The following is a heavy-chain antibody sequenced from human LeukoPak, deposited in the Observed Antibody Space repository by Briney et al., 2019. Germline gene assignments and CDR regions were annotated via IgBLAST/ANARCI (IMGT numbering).Heavy chain of an antibody. Sequence: ASVKVSCKASGYTFTGYYMHWVRQAPGQGLEWMGWISAYNGNTNYAQKLQGRVTMITDTSTSTAYMELRSLRSDDTAVYYCARGTPLVWELQPFDYWGQGTLVTVSS. J-gene: IGHJ4*02. CDR1: GYTFTGYY. D-gene: IGHD1-26*01. V-gene: IGHV1-18*04. CDR3: ARGTPLVWELQPFDY. CDR2: ISAYNGNT.